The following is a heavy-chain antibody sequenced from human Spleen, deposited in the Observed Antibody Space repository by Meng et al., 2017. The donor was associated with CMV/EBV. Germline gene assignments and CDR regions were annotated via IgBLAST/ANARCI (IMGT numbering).Heavy chain of an antibody. D-gene: IGHD3-16*01. J-gene: IGHJ5*02. Sequence: CMASGYIFIGYYIHWVRQAPGQGLEWMGYINPDNGVTTYAQVFQDRVTLTRDTSINTVYLELASLRSEDTAVYYCSRDRGLGGYFDPWGQGTLVTVSS. CDR3: SRDRGLGGYFDP. CDR2: INPDNGVT. V-gene: IGHV1-2*02. CDR1: GYIFIGYY.